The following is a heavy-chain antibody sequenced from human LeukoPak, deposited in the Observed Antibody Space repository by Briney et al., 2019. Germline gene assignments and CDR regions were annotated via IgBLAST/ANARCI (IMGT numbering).Heavy chain of an antibody. J-gene: IGHJ4*02. CDR1: GFTFSSYS. CDR2: ISSSSSYI. Sequence: GGSLRLSCAASGFTFSSYSMNWVRQAPGKGLEWVSSISSSSSYIYYADSVKGRFTISRDNAKNSLYLQMNSLRAEDTAVYYCARGDDSGYYDYFDYWGQGALVTVSS. V-gene: IGHV3-21*01. D-gene: IGHD3-22*01. CDR3: ARGDDSGYYDYFDY.